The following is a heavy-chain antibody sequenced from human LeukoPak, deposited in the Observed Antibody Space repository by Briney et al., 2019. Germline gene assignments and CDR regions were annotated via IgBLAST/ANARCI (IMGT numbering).Heavy chain of an antibody. CDR2: TCSTRTYI. V-gene: IGHV3-21*01. D-gene: IGHD2-2*01. Sequence: GESLRLSCAASGFTFSSYTMNWVRQAPGKGPEWVSSTCSTRTYICYADSVKGRFTISRDNATNAVYLQMDSLRGEDTAVYYCARGFGGYCSSTSWLVTIDYWGQGIPVTVSS. J-gene: IGHJ4*02. CDR3: ARGFGGYCSSTSWLVTIDY. CDR1: GFTFSSYT.